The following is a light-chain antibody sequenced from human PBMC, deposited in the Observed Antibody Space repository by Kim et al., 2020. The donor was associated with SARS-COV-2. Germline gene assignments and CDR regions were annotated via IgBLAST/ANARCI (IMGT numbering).Light chain of an antibody. Sequence: AIRMTQSPSSFSASTGDRVTITCRASQDISSYLAWYQQKPGQAPKLLIYAASTLQTGVPSRFSGSGSGTDFTLTISCLQSEDFATYYCQQYYSYPRAFGQGTKLEI. CDR1: QDISSY. J-gene: IGKJ2*01. V-gene: IGKV1-8*01. CDR2: AAS. CDR3: QQYYSYPRA.